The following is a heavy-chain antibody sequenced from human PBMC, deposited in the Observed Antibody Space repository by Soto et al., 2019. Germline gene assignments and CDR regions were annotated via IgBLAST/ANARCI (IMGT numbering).Heavy chain of an antibody. V-gene: IGHV1-18*01. D-gene: IGHD3-3*01. CDR1: GYTFTSYG. J-gene: IGHJ5*02. Sequence: GASVKVSCKASGYTFTSYGISWVRQAPGQGLEWMGRISAYNGNTNYAQKLQGRVTMTTDTSTSTAYMELRSLRSDDTAVYYCARDRPLGYYDFWSGYSAWFDPWGQGTLVTVSS. CDR2: ISAYNGNT. CDR3: ARDRPLGYYDFWSGYSAWFDP.